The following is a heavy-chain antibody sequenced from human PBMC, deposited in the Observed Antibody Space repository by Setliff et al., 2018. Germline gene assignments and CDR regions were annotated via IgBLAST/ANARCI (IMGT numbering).Heavy chain of an antibody. Sequence: SETLSLTCSASGDSISTSSYYWGWIRQPPGKGLEWIGSIYYSGSTYYNPSLKSRVTISVDTSKNQFSLKLSSVTAADTAVYYCARDRITIFGVVIPFDYWGQGTLVTVSS. V-gene: IGHV4-39*07. CDR3: ARDRITIFGVVIPFDY. CDR2: IYYSGST. D-gene: IGHD3-3*01. J-gene: IGHJ4*02. CDR1: GDSISTSSYY.